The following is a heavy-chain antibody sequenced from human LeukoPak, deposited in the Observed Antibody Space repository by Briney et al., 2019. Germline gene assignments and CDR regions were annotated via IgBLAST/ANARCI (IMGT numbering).Heavy chain of an antibody. V-gene: IGHV1-69*04. J-gene: IGHJ4*02. Sequence: ASVKVSCKASGGTFSSYTISWVRQAPGQGLEWMGRIIPILGIANYAQKFQGRVTITADKSTSTAYMELRSLRSDDTAVYYCAREETGGATSMVYWGQGTLVTVSS. CDR2: IIPILGIA. CDR3: AREETGGATSMVY. CDR1: GGTFSSYT. D-gene: IGHD1-26*01.